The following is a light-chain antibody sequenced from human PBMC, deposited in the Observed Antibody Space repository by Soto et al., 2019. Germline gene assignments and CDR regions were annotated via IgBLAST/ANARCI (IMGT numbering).Light chain of an antibody. V-gene: IGLV1-44*01. Sequence: QSALTQPPSASGTFGQRVTISCSGSSSNIGSNSVNWYQQLSGTAPKLLIYNNSQRPSGVPDRFSGSKSGTSASLAISGLQSEDESDYYCAARDDSLNGPVFGGGTKVTVL. CDR2: NNS. CDR3: AARDDSLNGPV. CDR1: SSNIGSNS. J-gene: IGLJ2*01.